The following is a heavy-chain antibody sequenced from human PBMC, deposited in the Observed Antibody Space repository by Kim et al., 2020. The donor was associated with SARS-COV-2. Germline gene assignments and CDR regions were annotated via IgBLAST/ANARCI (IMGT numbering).Heavy chain of an antibody. D-gene: IGHD3-10*01. Sequence: ASVKVSCKASGYTFTSYGISWVRQAPGQGLEWMGWISAYNGNTNYAQKLQGRVTMTTDTSTSTAYMELRSLRSDDTAVYYCARGWKLRSFASGSADLDYWGQGTLVPVSS. CDR3: ARGWKLRSFASGSADLDY. CDR1: GYTFTSYG. V-gene: IGHV1-18*01. CDR2: ISAYNGNT. J-gene: IGHJ4*02.